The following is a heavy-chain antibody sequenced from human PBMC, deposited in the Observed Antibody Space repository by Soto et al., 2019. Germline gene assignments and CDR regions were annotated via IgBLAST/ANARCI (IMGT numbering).Heavy chain of an antibody. D-gene: IGHD3-9*01. J-gene: IGHJ6*02. CDR1: GYSFTSYW. CDR2: IYPGDSDT. V-gene: IGHV5-51*01. CDR3: ARTISSGYYYYYGMDV. Sequence: PGESLKISCKGSGYSFTSYWIGWVRQMPGKGLEWMGIIYPGDSDTRYSPSFQGQVTISADKSISTAYLQWSSLKASDTAMYYCARTISSGYYYYYGMDVWGQGTTVTVYS.